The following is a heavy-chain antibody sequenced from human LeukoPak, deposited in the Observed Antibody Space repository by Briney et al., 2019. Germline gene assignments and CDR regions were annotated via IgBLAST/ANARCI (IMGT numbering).Heavy chain of an antibody. Sequence: GGSLRLSCAASGFTFSSDAMSWVRQAPGKGLEWVSAISGSGGSTYYADSVKGRFTISRDNSKNTLYLQMNSLRAEDTAVYYCAKDLEYYYDSSGPDPLDYWGQGTLVTVSS. CDR1: GFTFSSDA. D-gene: IGHD3-22*01. CDR2: ISGSGGST. CDR3: AKDLEYYYDSSGPDPLDY. V-gene: IGHV3-23*01. J-gene: IGHJ4*02.